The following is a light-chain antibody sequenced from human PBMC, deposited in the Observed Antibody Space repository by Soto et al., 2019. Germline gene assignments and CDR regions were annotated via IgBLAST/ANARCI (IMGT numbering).Light chain of an antibody. CDR2: DAS. CDR1: VMISTY. J-gene: IGKJ1*01. Sequence: EIVLTQSPVTLSLSPGQRATLSCRASVMISTYVAWYQQEPGQAPRLLIYDASNRATGVPARFSGSGSGTDFTLTISALEPEDFAVYYCQERSHWTFGRGTKVDIK. CDR3: QERSHWT. V-gene: IGKV3-11*01.